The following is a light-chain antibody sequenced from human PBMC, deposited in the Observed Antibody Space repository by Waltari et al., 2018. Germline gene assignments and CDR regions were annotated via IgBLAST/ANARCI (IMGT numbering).Light chain of an antibody. CDR3: QQYSSFPFT. J-gene: IGKJ3*01. CDR1: QSISSL. Sequence: DIQMTQSPSTLSAFVGSRVPITCRASQSISSLLAWYQQKPGKAPNLLIYKASSLETGVPSRFSGSGSGTDFTLTISSLQPDDFATYYCQQYSSFPFTFGPGTKVDIK. V-gene: IGKV1-5*03. CDR2: KAS.